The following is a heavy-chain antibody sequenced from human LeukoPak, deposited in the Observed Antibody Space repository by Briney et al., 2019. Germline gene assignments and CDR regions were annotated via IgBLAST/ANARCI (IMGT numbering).Heavy chain of an antibody. CDR1: GGSVSSGSHH. D-gene: IGHD1-14*01. CDR2: IYHNGRT. CDR3: ARGGIDPGKDLPASY. Sequence: SETLSLTCTVSGGSVSSGSHHWSWIRQPVGKRLEWIGQIYHNGRTNYNPSLKSRVTISVDTSKNQISMKLTSVTAADTAIYYCARGGIDPGKDLPASYWGQGTLVTVSS. J-gene: IGHJ4*02. V-gene: IGHV4-61*01.